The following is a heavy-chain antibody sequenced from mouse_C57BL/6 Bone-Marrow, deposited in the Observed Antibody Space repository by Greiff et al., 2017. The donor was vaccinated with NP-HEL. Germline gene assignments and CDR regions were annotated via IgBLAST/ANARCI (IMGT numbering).Heavy chain of an antibody. Sequence: QVQLKQPGAELVKPGASVKLSCKASGYTFTSYWMHWVKQRPGQGLEWIGMIHPNSGSTNYNEKFKSKATLTVDKSSSTAYMQLSSLTSEDSAVYYCARGTTVVAPFAYWGQGTLVTVSA. V-gene: IGHV1-64*01. CDR3: ARGTTVVAPFAY. J-gene: IGHJ3*01. CDR2: IHPNSGST. CDR1: GYTFTSYW. D-gene: IGHD1-1*01.